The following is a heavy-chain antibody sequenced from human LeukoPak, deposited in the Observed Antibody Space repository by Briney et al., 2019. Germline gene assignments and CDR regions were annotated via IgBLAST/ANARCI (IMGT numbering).Heavy chain of an antibody. D-gene: IGHD3-9*01. J-gene: IGHJ4*02. CDR1: GFTFSDSH. CDR2: ITASSTAI. CDR3: ARTYYDILTGYNPYFDY. Sequence: GGSLRLSCAVSGFTFSDSHMTWVRQAPGKGLEWVSSITASSTAIYSADSVKGRFTISRDNAKNFLYLQMNSLRAEDTAVYYCARTYYDILTGYNPYFDYWGQGILVTVSS. V-gene: IGHV3-69-1*01.